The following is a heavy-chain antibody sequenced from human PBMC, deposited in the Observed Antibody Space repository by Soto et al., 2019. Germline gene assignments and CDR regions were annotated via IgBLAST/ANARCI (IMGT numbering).Heavy chain of an antibody. CDR3: AREDYYDSSGYYFDY. CDR1: GGSISSGDYY. CDR2: IYYSGST. J-gene: IGHJ4*02. V-gene: IGHV4-30-4*01. D-gene: IGHD3-22*01. Sequence: SETLSLTCTVSGGSISSGDYYWSWIRQPPGKGLEWIGYIYYSGSTYYNPSLKSRVTISVDTSKNQFSLKLSSVTAADTAVYYCAREDYYDSSGYYFDYWGQGTLVTVSS.